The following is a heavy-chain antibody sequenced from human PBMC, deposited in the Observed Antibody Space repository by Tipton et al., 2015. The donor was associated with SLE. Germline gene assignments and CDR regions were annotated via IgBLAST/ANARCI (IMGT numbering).Heavy chain of an antibody. Sequence: LRLSCTVSGGSISSGSYYWSWIRQPAGKGLEWIGHIYTSGSTNYNPSLKSRVTISVDTSKNQFSLKLSSVTDADTAVYYCARVARGDWGQGTLVTVSS. CDR3: ARVARGD. J-gene: IGHJ4*02. CDR1: GGSISSGSYY. V-gene: IGHV4-61*09. CDR2: IYTSGST.